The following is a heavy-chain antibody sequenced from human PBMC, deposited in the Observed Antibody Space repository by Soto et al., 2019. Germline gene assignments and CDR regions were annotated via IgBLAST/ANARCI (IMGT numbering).Heavy chain of an antibody. V-gene: IGHV1-3*01. CDR3: ARNGVGTYHFDY. D-gene: IGHD1-1*01. CDR2: INAGNGNT. J-gene: IGHJ4*02. Sequence: QVQLVQSGAEVKKPGASVKVSCKASGYTFTTYAMHWVRQAPGQRLEWMGWINAGNGNTKYSQKFQGRVTITRDTSASTAYMELSSLRSEDTAVYYFARNGVGTYHFDYWGQGTLVTVSS. CDR1: GYTFTTYA.